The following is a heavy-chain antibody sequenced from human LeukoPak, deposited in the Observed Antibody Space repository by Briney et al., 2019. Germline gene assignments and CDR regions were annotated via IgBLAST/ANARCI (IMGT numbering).Heavy chain of an antibody. Sequence: SETLSLTCAVYGESFSGYYWSWIRQSPGRGLEWIGEINHSGSTNYNPSLKSRVTISVGTSKKQFSLKLSSVTAADTAVYYCARRPRRYYGSGSYYALYYFDYWGQGTLVTVSS. CDR1: GESFSGYY. CDR2: INHSGST. CDR3: ARRPRRYYGSGSYYALYYFDY. J-gene: IGHJ4*02. D-gene: IGHD3-10*01. V-gene: IGHV4-34*01.